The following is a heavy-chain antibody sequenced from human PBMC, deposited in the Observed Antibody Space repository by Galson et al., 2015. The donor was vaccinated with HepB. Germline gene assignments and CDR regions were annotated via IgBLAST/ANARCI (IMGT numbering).Heavy chain of an antibody. V-gene: IGHV3-33*01. Sequence: SLRLSCAASGFTFNNYGMHWVRQAPGKGLEWVAVIWYDGSNQFYADSVKGRFTISRDESKRTIYLQMNSLRAEDTAVYYCARDKDVGAFSPLDHWGRGTLVTVSS. J-gene: IGHJ4*02. CDR2: IWYDGSNQ. CDR3: ARDKDVGAFSPLDH. CDR1: GFTFNNYG. D-gene: IGHD1-26*01.